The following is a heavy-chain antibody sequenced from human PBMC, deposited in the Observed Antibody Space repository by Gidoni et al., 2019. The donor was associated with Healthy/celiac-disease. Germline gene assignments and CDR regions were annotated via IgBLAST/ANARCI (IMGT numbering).Heavy chain of an antibody. CDR1: GGSISSSSYY. V-gene: IGHV4-39*01. CDR2: IYYSGST. Sequence: QLQLQESGPGLVKPSETLSLTCTVSGGSISSSSYYWGWIRQPPGKGLEWIGSIYYSGSTYYNPSLKSRVTISVDTSKNQFSLKLSSVTAADTAVYYCASRIAARLRGELLFDYWGQGTLVTVSS. D-gene: IGHD6-6*01. CDR3: ASRIAARLRGELLFDY. J-gene: IGHJ4*02.